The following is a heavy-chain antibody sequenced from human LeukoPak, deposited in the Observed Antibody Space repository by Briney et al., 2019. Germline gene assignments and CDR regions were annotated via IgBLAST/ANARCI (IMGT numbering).Heavy chain of an antibody. J-gene: IGHJ6*03. D-gene: IGHD2-21*02. CDR1: GGSISSYY. CDR2: IYTSGST. CDR3: ARGCGGDCYSGNYWYYYMDV. Sequence: PSETLSLTCTVSGGSISSYYWSWIRQPAGKGLEGIGRIYTSGSTNYNPSLKSRVTMSVDTSKNQFSLKLSSVTAADTAVYYCARGCGGDCYSGNYWYYYMDVWGKGTTVTVSS. V-gene: IGHV4-4*07.